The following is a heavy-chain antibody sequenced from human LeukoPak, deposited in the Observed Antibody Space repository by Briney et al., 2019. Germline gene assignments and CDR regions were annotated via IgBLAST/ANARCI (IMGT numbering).Heavy chain of an antibody. CDR3: ARWSFGSGSYGFDI. Sequence: SETLSLTCTFSSGSISSYYWNWVRQPPGKGLEWIGYIYCSGTTNYNPSLKSRVTMSVDTSKNQFSLRLNSVTAADTAVYYCARWSFGSGSYGFDIRGQGTMVTVSS. CDR1: SGSISSYY. D-gene: IGHD3-10*01. V-gene: IGHV4-59*08. J-gene: IGHJ3*02. CDR2: IYCSGTT.